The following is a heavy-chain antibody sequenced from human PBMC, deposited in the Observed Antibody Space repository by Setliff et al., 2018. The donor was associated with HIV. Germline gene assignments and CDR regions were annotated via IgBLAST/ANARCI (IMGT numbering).Heavy chain of an antibody. Sequence: ASVKVSCKASGYTFTDYYMHWVRQAPGQGLEWMGRINPNSGGTNHAQKFQGRVTMTRDTSINAAYMELSSLRSEDTAVYYCAYDSSGYYLSFDYWGQGTLVTVSS. CDR1: GYTFTDYY. CDR3: AYDSSGYYLSFDY. CDR2: INPNSGGT. V-gene: IGHV1-2*06. D-gene: IGHD3-22*01. J-gene: IGHJ4*02.